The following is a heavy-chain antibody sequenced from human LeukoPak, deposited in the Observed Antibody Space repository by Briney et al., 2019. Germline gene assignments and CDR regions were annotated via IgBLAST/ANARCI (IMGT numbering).Heavy chain of an antibody. CDR3: ARAGYYYDSSGYRFDY. Sequence: SQTLSLTCAISGDSVSSNSAAWNWIRQSPSRGLEWLGRTYYRSKWYNDYAVSVKSRITINPDTSKNQFSLQLNSVTPEDTAVYYCARAGYYYDSSGYRFDYWGQGTLVTVSS. D-gene: IGHD3-22*01. CDR1: GDSVSSNSAA. J-gene: IGHJ4*02. V-gene: IGHV6-1*01. CDR2: TYYRSKWYN.